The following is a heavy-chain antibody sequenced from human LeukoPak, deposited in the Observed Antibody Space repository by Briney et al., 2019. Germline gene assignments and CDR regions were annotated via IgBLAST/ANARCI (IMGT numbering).Heavy chain of an antibody. CDR1: GYTFTSYD. CDR2: MNPKSGNT. Sequence: ASVKVSCKASGYTFTSYDINWVRQVTGQGLEWMGWMNPKSGNTGYAQKFQGRVTITRNTSISTAYMEVSSLRYEDTAVYYCARRAVDNSYYYYMDVWGKGTTVTISS. D-gene: IGHD6-19*01. V-gene: IGHV1-8*03. J-gene: IGHJ6*03. CDR3: ARRAVDNSYYYYMDV.